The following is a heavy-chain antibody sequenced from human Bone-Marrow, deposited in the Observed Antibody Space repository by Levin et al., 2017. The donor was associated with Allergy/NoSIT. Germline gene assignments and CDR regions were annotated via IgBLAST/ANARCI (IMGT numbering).Heavy chain of an antibody. CDR2: ITSDGNSI. D-gene: IGHD5-24*01. V-gene: IGHV3-21*01. CDR3: ARDPMATTVSYAHYYYYSDMDV. Sequence: GESLKISCAASGFTLSDYSMNWVRQAPGKGLEWVSSITSDGNSIFYSDLVKGRFSISRDNANNSLYLQMNSLRAEDTALYYCARDPMATTVSYAHYYYYSDMDVWGVGTTVTVSS. CDR1: GFTLSDYS. J-gene: IGHJ6*03.